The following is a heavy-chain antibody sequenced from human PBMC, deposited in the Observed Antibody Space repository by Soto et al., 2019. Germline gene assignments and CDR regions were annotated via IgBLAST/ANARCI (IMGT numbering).Heavy chain of an antibody. Sequence: QVQLVQSGGGLVEPGGSLRLSCAASGFSFSGQYMTWIRQAPGKGLEWVSKISSDGTLTYYADSVKGRFTVSRDNGQGALLLPMNSLRAEDTAIYYCATDPYYYASGFWGQGTLVTVSS. D-gene: IGHD3-10*01. CDR2: ISSDGTLT. CDR3: ATDPYYYASGF. CDR1: GFSFSGQY. V-gene: IGHV3-11*01. J-gene: IGHJ4*02.